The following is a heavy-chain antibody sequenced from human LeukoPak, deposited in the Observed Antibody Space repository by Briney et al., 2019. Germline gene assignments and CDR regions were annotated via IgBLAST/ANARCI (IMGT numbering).Heavy chain of an antibody. CDR2: ISSSSSYI. V-gene: IGHV3-21*01. CDR1: GFTFSSYS. J-gene: IGHJ4*02. Sequence: GGSLRLSCAASGFTFSSYSMNWVRQAPGKGLEWVSSISSSSSYIYYADSVKGRFTISRDNAKNSLYLQMNSLRAEDTAVYYCAREGGQYDYVWGSYRPLDYWGQGTLVTVSS. D-gene: IGHD3-16*02. CDR3: AREGGQYDYVWGSYRPLDY.